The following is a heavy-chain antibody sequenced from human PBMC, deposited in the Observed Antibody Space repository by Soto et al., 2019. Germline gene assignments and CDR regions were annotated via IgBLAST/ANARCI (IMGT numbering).Heavy chain of an antibody. J-gene: IGHJ4*02. CDR3: ASLEQWLPCDY. Sequence: EVQLLESGGGLVQPGGSLRLSCAASGFTFSYYAMSWVRQAPGKGPEWVSGITGSGGNIYYADSVKGRFTISRDNSKNTLSQQLNSLRVEDTAVYYCASLEQWLPCDYWGQGTLVTVSS. V-gene: IGHV3-23*01. CDR2: ITGSGGNI. D-gene: IGHD6-19*01. CDR1: GFTFSYYA.